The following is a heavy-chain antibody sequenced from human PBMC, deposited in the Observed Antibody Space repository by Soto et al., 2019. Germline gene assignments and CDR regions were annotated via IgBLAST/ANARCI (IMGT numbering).Heavy chain of an antibody. CDR2: INTGSGDT. CDR3: ARGPYGSGNQYFDF. V-gene: IGHV1-3*04. CDR1: GYSFTTYE. J-gene: IGHJ4*02. D-gene: IGHD3-10*01. Sequence: QVPLVQSGAEVKKPGASVKVSCKASGYSFTTYEIHWVRQAPGQRLEWMGWINTGSGDTTYSQYFQGRVTFTRDPSATTAYMELSNLGSEDTAVYSCARGPYGSGNQYFDFWGQGTLVTVSS.